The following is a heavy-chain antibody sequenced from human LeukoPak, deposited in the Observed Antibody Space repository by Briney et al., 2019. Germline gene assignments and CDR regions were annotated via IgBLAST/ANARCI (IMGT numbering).Heavy chain of an antibody. CDR3: TRHYYDSSGYYSFDY. V-gene: IGHV3-73*01. CDR1: GFTFSGSA. D-gene: IGHD3-22*01. Sequence: PGGSLRLSCAASGFTFSGSAMHWVRQASGKGLEWVGRIRSKANSYATAYAASVKGRFTISRDDSKNTAYLQMNSLKTEDTAVYYCTRHYYDSSGYYSFDYWGQGTLATVPS. J-gene: IGHJ4*02. CDR2: IRSKANSYAT.